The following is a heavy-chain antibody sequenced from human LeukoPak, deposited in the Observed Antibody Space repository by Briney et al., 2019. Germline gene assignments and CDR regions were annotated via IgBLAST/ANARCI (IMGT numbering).Heavy chain of an antibody. D-gene: IGHD3-22*01. J-gene: IGHJ4*02. V-gene: IGHV4-59*01. CDR1: GGSISSYY. CDR3: ARGAHYYDSSGYLMPLNY. Sequence: SETLSLTCTVSGGSISSYYWSWIRQPPGKGLEWIGYIYYSGSTNCNPSLESRVTISVDTSKNQFSLKLSSVTAADTAVYYCARGAHYYDSSGYLMPLNYWGQGTLVTVSS. CDR2: IYYSGST.